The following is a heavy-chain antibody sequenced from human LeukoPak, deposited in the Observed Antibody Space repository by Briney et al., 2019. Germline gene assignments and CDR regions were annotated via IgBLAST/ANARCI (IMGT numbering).Heavy chain of an antibody. J-gene: IGHJ3*02. CDR1: GGSISSYY. CDR2: IYTSGST. Sequence: SETLSLTCTVSGGSISSYYWSWIRQPPGKGLEWIGYIYTSGSTNYNPSLKSRVTISVDTSKNQVSLKLSSVTAADTAVYYCERDEGASDAFDIWGQGTMVTVSS. CDR3: ERDEGASDAFDI. V-gene: IGHV4-59*01.